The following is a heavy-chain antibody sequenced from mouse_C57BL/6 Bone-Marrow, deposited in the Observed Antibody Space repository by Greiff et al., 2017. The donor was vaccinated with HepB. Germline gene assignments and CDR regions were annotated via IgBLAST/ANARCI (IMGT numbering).Heavy chain of an antibody. J-gene: IGHJ4*01. Sequence: VQLQQPGAELVKPGASVKLSCKASGYTFTSYWMQWVKQRPGQGLEWIGEIDPSDSYTNYNQKFKGKATLTVDTSSSTAYMQLSSLTSEDSAVYYCARRTAQAMDYWGQGTPVTVSS. D-gene: IGHD3-2*02. V-gene: IGHV1-50*01. CDR1: GYTFTSYW. CDR3: ARRTAQAMDY. CDR2: IDPSDSYT.